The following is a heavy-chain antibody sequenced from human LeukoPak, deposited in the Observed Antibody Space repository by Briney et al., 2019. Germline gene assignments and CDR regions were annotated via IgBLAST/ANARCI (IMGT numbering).Heavy chain of an antibody. J-gene: IGHJ6*03. CDR1: GYSISSGYY. Sequence: SETLSLTCTVSGYSISSGYYWGWIRQPPGKGLEWIGSIYHSGSTYYNPSLKSRVTISVDTSKNQFSLKLSSVTAADTAVYYCARTTEGYAGGPGYSYYYYMDVWGKGTTVTIAS. CDR3: ARTTEGYAGGPGYSYYYYMDV. D-gene: IGHD5-12*01. CDR2: IYHSGST. V-gene: IGHV4-38-2*02.